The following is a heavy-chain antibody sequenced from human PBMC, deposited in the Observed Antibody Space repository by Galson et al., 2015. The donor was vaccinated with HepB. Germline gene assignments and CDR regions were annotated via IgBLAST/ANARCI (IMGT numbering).Heavy chain of an antibody. CDR3: ARAVD. CDR2: IKEDGSEE. J-gene: IGHJ4*02. V-gene: IGHV3-7*01. Sequence: SLILSCAASGFSFRTEWLSWVRQAPGKGPEWVANIKEDGSEENYVDSVRGRFTISRGNAKNSMYLQMNSLRVEDTAVYYCARAVDWGQGTLVTVSS. CDR1: GFSFRTEW.